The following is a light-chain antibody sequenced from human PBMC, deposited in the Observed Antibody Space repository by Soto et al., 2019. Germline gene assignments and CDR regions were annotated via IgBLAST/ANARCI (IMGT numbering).Light chain of an antibody. CDR3: AAWDASLDGYV. CDR2: SYV. CDR1: SSNLGDNA. J-gene: IGLJ1*01. V-gene: IGLV1-44*01. Sequence: QSVLTQPPSASGTPGQRVTISCSTSSSNLGDNAVNWCQHVPGTAPKLLIYSYVQRPSGVTDRFSGSKSGTSASLAISGLQSEDEADYYCAAWDASLDGYVFGTGTKLTVL.